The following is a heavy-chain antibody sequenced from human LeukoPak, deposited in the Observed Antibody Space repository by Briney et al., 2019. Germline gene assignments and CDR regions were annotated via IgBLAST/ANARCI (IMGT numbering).Heavy chain of an antibody. CDR3: ARVNLRIAAPKGVGIDY. Sequence: SETLSLTCTVSGGSISSYYWSWIRQPPGKGLEWIGEINHSGSTNYNPSLKSRVTISVDTSKNQFSLKLSSVTAADTAVYYCARVNLRIAAPKGVGIDYWGQGTLVTVSS. D-gene: IGHD6-13*01. V-gene: IGHV4-34*01. CDR1: GGSISSYY. CDR2: INHSGST. J-gene: IGHJ4*02.